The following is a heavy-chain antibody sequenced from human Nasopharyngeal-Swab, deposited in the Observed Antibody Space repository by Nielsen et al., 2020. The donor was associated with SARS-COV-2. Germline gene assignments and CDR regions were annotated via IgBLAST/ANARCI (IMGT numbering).Heavy chain of an antibody. Sequence: SETLSLTCTVSGYSISSGYYWGRIRQPPGKGLEWIGSMNQSGRTYYNGRTYYNPSLKSRATISVDMSKNQFSLHLSSVTAADTAVYYCARTSAYDSTGYYYEEDAFEIWGQGTMVTVSS. CDR2: MNQSGRTYYNGRT. J-gene: IGHJ3*02. V-gene: IGHV4-61*05. CDR1: GYSISSGYY. CDR3: ARTSAYDSTGYYYEEDAFEI. D-gene: IGHD3-22*01.